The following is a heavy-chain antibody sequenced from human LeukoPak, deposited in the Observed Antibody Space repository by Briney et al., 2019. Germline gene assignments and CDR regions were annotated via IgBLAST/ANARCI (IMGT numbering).Heavy chain of an antibody. CDR2: IKHRGRS. V-gene: IGHV4-38-2*01. D-gene: IGHD2-15*01. CDR3: ARVVGATSIDY. J-gene: IGHJ4*02. Sequence: PGGSLRLSCAASGFTFSSYWMSWVRQAPGKGLEWIGSIKHRGRSYYNPSLKSRVTISVDTSKNQFSLQLSSVTAADTAVYYCARVVGATSIDYWGQGILVTVSS. CDR1: GFTFSSYW.